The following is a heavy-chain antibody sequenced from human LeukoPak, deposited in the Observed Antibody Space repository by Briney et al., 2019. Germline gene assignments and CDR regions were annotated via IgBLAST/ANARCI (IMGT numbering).Heavy chain of an antibody. J-gene: IGHJ6*03. Sequence: ASVKVSFKASGYAFTSYYMHWVRQAPGQGLEWMGIINSNGGSTSYAQKYQGRLTMTRDMSRNTVYMELNSLRSEDTAVYHCATVSPNGDCWYARLLDYYMDVWGKGTTVTVS. CDR3: ATVSPNGDCWYARLLDYYMDV. V-gene: IGHV1-46*01. D-gene: IGHD2-21*02. CDR2: INSNGGST. CDR1: GYAFTSYY.